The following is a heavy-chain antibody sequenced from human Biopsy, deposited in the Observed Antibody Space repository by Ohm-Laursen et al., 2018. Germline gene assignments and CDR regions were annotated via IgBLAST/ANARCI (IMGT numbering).Heavy chain of an antibody. D-gene: IGHD1/OR15-1a*01. V-gene: IGHV1-2*06. Sequence: GASVTASCKPYGYPFSNYYLFWARQPPGQGLEWMGRINPNNGATVYAQKFKDRVTMTRDTSMSTVYMELLNLKSDDTAVYYCARMEQPHDYWGQETLVTVSS. CDR1: GYPFSNYY. CDR2: INPNNGAT. CDR3: ARMEQPHDY. J-gene: IGHJ4*02.